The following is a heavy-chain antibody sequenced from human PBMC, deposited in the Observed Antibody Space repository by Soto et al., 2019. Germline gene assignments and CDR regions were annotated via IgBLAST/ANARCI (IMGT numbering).Heavy chain of an antibody. D-gene: IGHD4-4*01. V-gene: IGHV3-74*01. CDR3: ARAGYSNYAGY. CDR1: GFTFSSYW. CDR2: INADGSIT. Sequence: PGGSLRLSCAASGFTFSSYWMHWVRQAPGKGLVWVSRINADGSITNYADSVKGRFTISRDNAKNTLDLQMNSLRAEDTAVYYCARAGYSNYAGYWGQGTLVTVSS. J-gene: IGHJ4*02.